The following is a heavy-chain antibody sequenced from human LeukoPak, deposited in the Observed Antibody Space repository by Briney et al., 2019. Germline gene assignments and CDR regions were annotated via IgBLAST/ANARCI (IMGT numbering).Heavy chain of an antibody. CDR2: ISGSGGST. CDR1: GFTFSSYA. D-gene: IGHD5-12*01. Sequence: GGSLRLSCAASGFTFSSYAMSWVRQAPGMGLEWVSAISGSGGSTYYADSVKGRFTISRDNSKNTLYLQMNSLRAEDTAVYYCAKDQSGYDYYFDYWGQGTLVTVSS. V-gene: IGHV3-23*01. J-gene: IGHJ4*02. CDR3: AKDQSGYDYYFDY.